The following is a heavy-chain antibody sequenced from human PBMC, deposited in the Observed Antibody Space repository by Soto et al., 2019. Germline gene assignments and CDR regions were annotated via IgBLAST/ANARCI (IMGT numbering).Heavy chain of an antibody. CDR2: ISYDGSNK. CDR1: GFTFSSYG. J-gene: IGHJ6*02. Sequence: QVQLVESGGGVVQPGRSLRLSCAASGFTFSSYGMHWVRQAPGKGLEWVAVISYDGSNKYYADSVKGRFTISRDNSKNTLYLQMNSLRAEDTAVYYCAKLSYGMDVWGQGTTVTVSS. CDR3: AKLSYGMDV. V-gene: IGHV3-30*18.